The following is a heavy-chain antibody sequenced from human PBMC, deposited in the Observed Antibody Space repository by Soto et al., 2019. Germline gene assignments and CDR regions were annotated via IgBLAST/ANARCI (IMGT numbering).Heavy chain of an antibody. D-gene: IGHD6-6*01. CDR2: ISQSGNT. V-gene: IGHV4-34*01. Sequence: SELLSLTCSIDSGSCSGYYWSWISQPPGKGLEWIGEISQSGNTNYSPSLKSRVSISIDTSKKQFSLTLASVSAADTAVYFFARAPKVSGSSQPRPHFWGQEPLV. CDR1: SGSCSGYY. J-gene: IGHJ4*02. CDR3: ARAPKVSGSSQPRPHF.